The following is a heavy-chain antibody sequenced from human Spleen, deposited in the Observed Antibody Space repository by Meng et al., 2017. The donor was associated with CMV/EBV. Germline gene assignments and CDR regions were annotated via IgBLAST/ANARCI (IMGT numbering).Heavy chain of an antibody. V-gene: IGHV3-30*02. CDR3: AKDTVSRGWFDP. J-gene: IGHJ5*02. Sequence: LSLTCAASGFTFSSYWMHWVRQAPGKGLEWVAFIRYDGSNKYCADSVKGRFTISRDNSKNTLYLQMNSLRPEDTAVYYCAKDTVSRGWFDPWGQGTLVTVSS. D-gene: IGHD4-17*01. CDR2: IRYDGSNK. CDR1: GFTFSSYW.